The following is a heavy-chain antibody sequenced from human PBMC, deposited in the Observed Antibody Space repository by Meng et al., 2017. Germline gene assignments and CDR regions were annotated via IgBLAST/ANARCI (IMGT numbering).Heavy chain of an antibody. CDR2: IDYGGST. CDR1: GDSVTVGSHY. J-gene: IGHJ4*02. V-gene: IGHV4-61*01. CDR3: ARTRGDYYFDY. Sequence: QVQLQESGPGLVRPSETLSLTCTVSGDSVTVGSHYWSWIRQPPGKGLEWIGYIDYGGSTSYNPSLRSRVTISVDTSNNQFSLKLSSVTAADTAVLYCARTRGDYYFDYWGQGTLVTVSS. D-gene: IGHD3-16*01.